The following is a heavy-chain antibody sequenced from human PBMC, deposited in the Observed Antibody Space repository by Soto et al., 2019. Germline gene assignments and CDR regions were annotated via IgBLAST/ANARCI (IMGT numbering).Heavy chain of an antibody. Sequence: SVKVSCKASGGTFINYAISWVRLAPGQGLEWMGGIIPMFGMANYSQKFQGRVTITADESTSTASMELSSLMSEDTAVYYCGRALFRYCNGARCYRYNWFDLWGQGALVTAPS. D-gene: IGHD2-15*01. CDR2: IIPMFGMA. V-gene: IGHV1-69*13. CDR1: GGTFINYA. J-gene: IGHJ5*02. CDR3: GRALFRYCNGARCYRYNWFDL.